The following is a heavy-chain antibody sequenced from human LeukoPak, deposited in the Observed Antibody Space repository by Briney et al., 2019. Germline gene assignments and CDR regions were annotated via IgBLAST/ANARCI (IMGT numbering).Heavy chain of an antibody. CDR1: GFTFSSYS. V-gene: IGHV3-21*01. Sequence: GGSLRLSCAASGFTFSSYSMNWVRQAPGKGLEWVSSISSSSYIYYADSVKGRFTISRDNAKNSLYLQMNSLRAEDTAVYYCARDSHYYDSSGYFFDYWGQGTLVTVSS. CDR2: ISSSSYI. CDR3: ARDSHYYDSSGYFFDY. J-gene: IGHJ4*02. D-gene: IGHD3-22*01.